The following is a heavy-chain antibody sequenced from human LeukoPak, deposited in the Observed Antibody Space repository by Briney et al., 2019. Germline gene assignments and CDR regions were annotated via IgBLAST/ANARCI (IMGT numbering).Heavy chain of an antibody. J-gene: IGHJ6*02. CDR3: AKDVGLGNYYGMDV. CDR1: GFRFDGFA. V-gene: IGHV3-9*01. CDR2: VTWNSGNI. D-gene: IGHD3-16*01. Sequence: PGGSLRLSCAASGFRFDGFAMHWVRQAPGKGLEWVAGVTWNSGNIGYGDSVKGRFIISRDNAKRSLYLEMNSLRPEDTALYYCAKDVGLGNYYGMDVWGQGTMVTASS.